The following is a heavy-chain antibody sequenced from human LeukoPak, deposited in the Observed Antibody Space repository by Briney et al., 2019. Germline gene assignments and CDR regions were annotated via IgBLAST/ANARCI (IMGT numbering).Heavy chain of an antibody. D-gene: IGHD3-10*01. Sequence: GGSLRLSCAASGFTFSSYAMSWVRQAPGKGLECISGFSGSGGSTYYADSVKGRFTISRDNSKNTLYLQMNSLRAEDTAVYYCAKGVFGELNWFDPWGQGTLVTVSS. V-gene: IGHV3-23*01. CDR1: GFTFSSYA. CDR2: FSGSGGST. CDR3: AKGVFGELNWFDP. J-gene: IGHJ5*02.